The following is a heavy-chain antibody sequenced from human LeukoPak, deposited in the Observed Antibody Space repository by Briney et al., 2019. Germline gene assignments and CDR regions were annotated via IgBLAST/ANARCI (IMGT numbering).Heavy chain of an antibody. CDR2: ISYDGSNK. CDR1: GFTFSSYG. V-gene: IGHV3-30*18. Sequence: GRSLRLSCAASGFTFSSYGKHWVRQAPGKGLEWVAVISYDGSNKYFADSVKGRFTISRDNSKNTLYLQMNSLRAEDTAVYYCAKGNYYGPFDYWGQGTLVTVSS. CDR3: AKGNYYGPFDY. D-gene: IGHD3-10*01. J-gene: IGHJ4*02.